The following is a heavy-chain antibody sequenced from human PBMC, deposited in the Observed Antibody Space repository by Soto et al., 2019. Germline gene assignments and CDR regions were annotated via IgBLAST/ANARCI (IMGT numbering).Heavy chain of an antibody. Sequence: ASVKVSCKASGYTFTSYGISWVRQAPGQGLEWMGWISAYNGNTNYAQKLQGRVTMTTDTSTSTAYMELRSLRSDDTAVYYCAGGPALFFFDSSGSLYAPAHFDYWGQGTLVTVSS. CDR2: ISAYNGNT. CDR3: AGGPALFFFDSSGSLYAPAHFDY. J-gene: IGHJ4*02. D-gene: IGHD3-22*01. CDR1: GYTFTSYG. V-gene: IGHV1-18*01.